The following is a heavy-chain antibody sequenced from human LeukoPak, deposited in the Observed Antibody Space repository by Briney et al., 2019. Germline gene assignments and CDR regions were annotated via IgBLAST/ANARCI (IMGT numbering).Heavy chain of an antibody. J-gene: IGHJ5*02. V-gene: IGHV1-69*04. CDR2: IIPILGIA. D-gene: IGHD3-3*01. Sequence: GASVKVSCKASGGTFSSYAISWVRQAPGQGFEWMGRIIPILGIANYAQKFQGRVTITADKSTSTAYMELSSLRSEDTAVYYCVDLESSSNWFDPWGQGTLVTVSS. CDR1: GGTFSSYA. CDR3: VDLESSSNWFDP.